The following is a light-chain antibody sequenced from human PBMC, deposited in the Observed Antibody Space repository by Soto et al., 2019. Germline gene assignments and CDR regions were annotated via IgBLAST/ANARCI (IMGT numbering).Light chain of an antibody. CDR1: QSVSSN. Sequence: EIVMTQSAATLSVSTGERATLSCRASQSVSSNLAWYQQKPGQAPRLLIYGASTRATGIPARFSGSGSGTEFTLTISSLQSEDFAVYYCQQYNNCPPTFGHGTKVDIK. J-gene: IGKJ1*01. V-gene: IGKV3-15*01. CDR2: GAS. CDR3: QQYNNCPPT.